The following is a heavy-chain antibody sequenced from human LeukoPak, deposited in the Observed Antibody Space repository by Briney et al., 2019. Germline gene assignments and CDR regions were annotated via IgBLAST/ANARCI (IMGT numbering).Heavy chain of an antibody. J-gene: IGHJ4*02. CDR2: ISPVFGTA. Sequence: GASVKVSCKISGGSFRGYGFTWVRRAPGQGLEWMGGISPVFGTATYAQKFKGRVTLTTDESTSTAYMEVSSLRHEDTAIYYCAAEAVHDSGGYYPSLDYWGQGTLVTVSS. D-gene: IGHD3-22*01. CDR3: AAEAVHDSGGYYPSLDY. V-gene: IGHV1-69*05. CDR1: GGSFRGYG.